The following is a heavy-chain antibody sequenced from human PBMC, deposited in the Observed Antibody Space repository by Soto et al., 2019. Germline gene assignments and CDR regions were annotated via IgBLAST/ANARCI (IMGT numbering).Heavy chain of an antibody. CDR1: GYSFTSYW. Sequence: PGASLKISCKGSGYSFTSYWIGWVRQMPGKGLEWMGIIYPGDSDTRYSPSFQGQVTISADKSISTAYLQWSSLKASDTAMYYCARPGEMAAPADSPDAFDIWGQGTMVTVSS. CDR3: ARPGEMAAPADSPDAFDI. D-gene: IGHD3-22*01. J-gene: IGHJ3*02. CDR2: IYPGDSDT. V-gene: IGHV5-51*01.